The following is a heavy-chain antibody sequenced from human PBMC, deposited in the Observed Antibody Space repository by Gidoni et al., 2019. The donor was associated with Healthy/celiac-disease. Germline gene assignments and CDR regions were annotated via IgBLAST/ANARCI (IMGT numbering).Heavy chain of an antibody. J-gene: IGHJ5*02. V-gene: IGHV3-7*01. CDR2: IKQDGSEK. Sequence: EVQLVESGGGLVQPGGSLRLSCAASGFPFSSYWMSWVRQAPGKGLEWVANIKQDGSEKYYVDSVKGRFTISRDNAKNSLYLQMNSLRAEDTAVYYCARDQGPKESNWFDPWGQGTLVTVSS. CDR3: ARDQGPKESNWFDP. CDR1: GFPFSSYW.